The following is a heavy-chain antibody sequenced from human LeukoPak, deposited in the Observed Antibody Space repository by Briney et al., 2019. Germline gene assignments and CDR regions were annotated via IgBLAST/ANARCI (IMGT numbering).Heavy chain of an antibody. J-gene: IGHJ4*02. CDR2: ISFDASNK. V-gene: IGHV3-30*18. CDR1: GFTFSSYG. D-gene: IGHD3-10*01. CDR3: AKDVDPFGSGSYVEGLDY. Sequence: GRSLRLSCAASGFTFSSYGMHWVRQAPGKGLEWVAVISFDASNKYYADSVKGRFTISRDNSKNTLYLQMNSLRAEDTAVYYCAKDVDPFGSGSYVEGLDYWGQGTLVTVSS.